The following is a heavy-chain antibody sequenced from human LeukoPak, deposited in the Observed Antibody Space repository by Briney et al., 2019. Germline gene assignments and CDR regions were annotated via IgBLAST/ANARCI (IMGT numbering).Heavy chain of an antibody. CDR3: ARWAMPDDY. D-gene: IGHD2-2*01. CDR2: ISWNSGSI. Sequence: GRSLRLSCAASGFIFDDYAMHWVRQAPGKGLEWVSGISWNSGSIGYADSVKGRFTISRDNAKNTLYLQMNSLRAEDTAVYYCARWAMPDDYWGQGTLVTVSS. CDR1: GFIFDDYA. V-gene: IGHV3-9*01. J-gene: IGHJ4*02.